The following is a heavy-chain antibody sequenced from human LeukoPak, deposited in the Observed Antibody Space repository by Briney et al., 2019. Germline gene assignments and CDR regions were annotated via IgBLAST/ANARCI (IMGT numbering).Heavy chain of an antibody. V-gene: IGHV1-18*04. CDR2: ISAYNGNT. D-gene: IGHD3-9*01. J-gene: IGHJ6*02. Sequence: ASVKVSCKASGYTFTSYYMHWVRQAPGQGLEWMGWISAYNGNTNYAQKLQGRVTMTTDTSTTTAYMELRSLRPDDTAVYYCARETYYDILTGYVDYYGMDVWGQGTTVTVSS. CDR1: GYTFTSYY. CDR3: ARETYYDILTGYVDYYGMDV.